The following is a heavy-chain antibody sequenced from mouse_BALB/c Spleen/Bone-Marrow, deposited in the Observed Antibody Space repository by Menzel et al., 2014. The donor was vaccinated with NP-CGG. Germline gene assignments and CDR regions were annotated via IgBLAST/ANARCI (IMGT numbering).Heavy chain of an antibody. CDR3: TRETTAVADFDY. CDR1: GYSITSGYG. V-gene: IGHV3-1*02. Sequence: EVQRVESGPDLVKPSQSLSLTCTVTGYSITSGYGWHWIRQFPGNKLEWMGYIHYRGSTDYNPSLKSRISITRDTSKNQFSLQLNSATTEDTATYYCTRETTAVADFDYWGQGATLTVTS. CDR2: IHYRGST. J-gene: IGHJ2*01. D-gene: IGHD1-1*01.